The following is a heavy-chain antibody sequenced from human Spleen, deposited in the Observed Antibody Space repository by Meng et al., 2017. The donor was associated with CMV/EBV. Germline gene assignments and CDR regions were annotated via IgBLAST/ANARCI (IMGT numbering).Heavy chain of an antibody. CDR3: ARVAYNGYNGPFDY. Sequence: ASVKVSCKASGYTFSNYDINWVRQATGQGLEWMGWMSPNSGNTGCAQKFRDRVSITRNISITTAYMELSSLTSEDTAVYYCARVAYNGYNGPFDYWGQGTLVTVSS. CDR2: MSPNSGNT. CDR1: GYTFSNYD. J-gene: IGHJ4*02. D-gene: IGHD5-24*01. V-gene: IGHV1-8*01.